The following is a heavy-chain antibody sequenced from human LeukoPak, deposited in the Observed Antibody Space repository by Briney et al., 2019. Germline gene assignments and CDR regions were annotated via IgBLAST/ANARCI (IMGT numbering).Heavy chain of an antibody. V-gene: IGHV1-2*02. CDR2: INPNNGGT. CDR3: ARQLAFSYGQMNYFDY. J-gene: IGHJ4*02. CDR1: GSTFTVYY. D-gene: IGHD5-18*01. Sequence: SSVTVSCKSSGSTFTVYYMHWVRQAPGQGLEWMGWINPNNGGTNYAQKFQGRVTMTRDTFITTAYMELCSLRLDDTAAYYSARQLAFSYGQMNYFDYWGQGALVTVSS.